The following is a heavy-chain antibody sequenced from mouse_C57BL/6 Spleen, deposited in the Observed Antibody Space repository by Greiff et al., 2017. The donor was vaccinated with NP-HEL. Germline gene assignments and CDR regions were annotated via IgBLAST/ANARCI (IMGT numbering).Heavy chain of an antibody. D-gene: IGHD3-1*01. Sequence: VQRVESGAELVKPGASVKISCKASGYAFSSYWMNWVKQRPGKGLEWIGQIYPGDGDTNYNGKFKGKATLTADKSSSTAYMQLSSLTSEDSAVYFCARSGDSAWFAYWGQGTLVTVSA. V-gene: IGHV1-80*01. CDR2: IYPGDGDT. CDR1: GYAFSSYW. CDR3: ARSGDSAWFAY. J-gene: IGHJ3*01.